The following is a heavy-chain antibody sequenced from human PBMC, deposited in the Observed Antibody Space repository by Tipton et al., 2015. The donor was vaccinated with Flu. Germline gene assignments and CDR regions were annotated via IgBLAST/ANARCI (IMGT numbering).Heavy chain of an antibody. Sequence: TLSLTCTVSGGSMSSYYWSWIRQPAGKGLEWIGRIYTSGITKYNPSLKSRVTMSVDTSKSQFSLELSSVTAADTAVYYCARGSGSGTYVIFDFWGQGTMVTVPS. J-gene: IGHJ4*02. CDR2: IYTSGIT. D-gene: IGHD3-10*01. CDR1: GGSMSSYY. V-gene: IGHV4-4*07. CDR3: ARGSGSGTYVIFDF.